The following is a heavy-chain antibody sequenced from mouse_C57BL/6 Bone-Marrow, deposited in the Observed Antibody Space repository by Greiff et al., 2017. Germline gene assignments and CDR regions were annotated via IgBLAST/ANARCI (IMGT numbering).Heavy chain of an antibody. CDR3: ARKDYDWAY. CDR2: IYPRSGNT. V-gene: IGHV1-81*01. J-gene: IGHJ3*01. CDR1: GYTFTSYG. Sequence: VKLMESGAELARPGASVQLSCKASGYTFTSYGISWVKQRTGQGLEWIGEIYPRSGNTYYNEKFKGKATLTADKSSSTAYMELRSLTSEDSAVYFCARKDYDWAYWGQGTLVTVSA. D-gene: IGHD2-4*01.